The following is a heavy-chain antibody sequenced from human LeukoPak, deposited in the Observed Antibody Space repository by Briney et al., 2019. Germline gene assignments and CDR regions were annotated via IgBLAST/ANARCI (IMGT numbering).Heavy chain of an antibody. V-gene: IGHV1-46*01. CDR3: AAIGDYGFDI. CDR2: INPSGGST. J-gene: IGHJ3*02. CDR1: GYTLTSYY. D-gene: IGHD3-10*01. Sequence: ASVKVSCRASGYTLTSYYMHWVRQAPGQGLEWMGRINPSGGSTTYAAKFQGRITMTRDTSTSTVYMDLSSLRSDDTAVYYCAAIGDYGFDIWGQGTVVTVSS.